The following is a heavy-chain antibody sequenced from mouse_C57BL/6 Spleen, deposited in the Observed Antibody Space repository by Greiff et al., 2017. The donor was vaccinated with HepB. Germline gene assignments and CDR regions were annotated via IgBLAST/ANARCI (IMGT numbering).Heavy chain of an antibody. D-gene: IGHD3-3*01. V-gene: IGHV8-12*01. Sequence: QVTLKVSGPGILQSSQTLSLTCSFSGFSLSTSGMGVSWIRQPSGKGLEWLAHIYWDDDKRYNPSLKSRLTISKDTSRNQVFLKIISVETADTATYYCGRSGDLYYWAMDDWGKGTSVTVSS. J-gene: IGHJ4*01. CDR3: GRSGDLYYWAMDD. CDR1: GFSLSTSGMG. CDR2: IYWDDDK.